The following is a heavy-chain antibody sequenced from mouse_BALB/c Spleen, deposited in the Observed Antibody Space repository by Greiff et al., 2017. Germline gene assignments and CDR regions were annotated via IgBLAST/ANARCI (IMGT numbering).Heavy chain of an antibody. CDR1: GFSLTSYG. CDR2: IWSGGST. Sequence: VQLKESGPGLVQPSQSLSITCTVSGFSLTSYGVHWVRQSPGKGLEWLGVIWSGGSTDYNAAFISRLSISKDNSKSQVFFKMNSLQANDTAIYYCARYYYGSSVPWFAYWGQGTLVTVSA. CDR3: ARYYYGSSVPWFAY. J-gene: IGHJ3*01. V-gene: IGHV2-2*02. D-gene: IGHD1-1*01.